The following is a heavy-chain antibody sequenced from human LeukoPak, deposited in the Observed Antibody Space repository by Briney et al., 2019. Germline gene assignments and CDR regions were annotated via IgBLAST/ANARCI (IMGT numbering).Heavy chain of an antibody. CDR3: ARDGDDDIWTGYYNYYYYMDV. CDR2: MNPNSGNK. D-gene: IGHD3-9*01. V-gene: IGHV1-8*01. Sequence: GASVKVSCKASGYTFTSYDINWVRQATGQGLEWMGWMNPNSGNKGYAQKFQGRGTMTRDTSTSTVYMELSSLRSEDTVVYYCARDGDDDIWTGYYNYYYYMDVWGKGTTVTISS. CDR1: GYTFTSYD. J-gene: IGHJ6*03.